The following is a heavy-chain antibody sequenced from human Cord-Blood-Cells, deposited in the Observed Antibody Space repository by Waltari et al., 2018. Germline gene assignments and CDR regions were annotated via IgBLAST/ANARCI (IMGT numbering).Heavy chain of an antibody. D-gene: IGHD3-3*01. CDR2: FDPEDGET. CDR3: ATSQRFLEWLLYFDY. Sequence: QFQLLQSGAEGKKPGASVQVSCKVSGSTLTELSMHSLRQAPGKGLEWVGGFDPEDGETIYAQKFQGRVTMNDDTSTDTAYMELSSLRSEDTAVYYCATSQRFLEWLLYFDYWGQGTLVTVSS. CDR1: GSTLTELS. V-gene: IGHV1-24*01. J-gene: IGHJ4*02.